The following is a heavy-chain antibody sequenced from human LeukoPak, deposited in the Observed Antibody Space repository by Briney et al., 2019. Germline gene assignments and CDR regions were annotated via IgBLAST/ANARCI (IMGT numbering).Heavy chain of an antibody. V-gene: IGHV4-34*01. CDR3: ARSHRSRRHFDY. Sequence: KPSETLSLTCAVSGGSFSGYYWSWIRQPPGKGLEWIGEINHSGSTYYNPSLKSRVTISVDTSKNQVSLKLSSVTAADTAVYYCARSHRSRRHFDYWGQGTLVTVSS. J-gene: IGHJ4*02. CDR2: INHSGST. CDR1: GGSFSGYY.